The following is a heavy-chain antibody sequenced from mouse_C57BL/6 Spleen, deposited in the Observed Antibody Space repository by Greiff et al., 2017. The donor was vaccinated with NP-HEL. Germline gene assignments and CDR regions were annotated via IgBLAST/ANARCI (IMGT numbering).Heavy chain of an antibody. V-gene: IGHV1-69*01. J-gene: IGHJ3*01. Sequence: VQLQQPGAELVMPGASVKLSCKASGYTFTSYWMHWVKQRPGQGLEWIGEIDPSDSYTNYNQKFKGKSTLTVDKSSSTAYMQLSSLTSEDSAVYYCAREGGGGFAYWGQGTLVTVSA. CDR3: AREGGGGFAY. CDR2: IDPSDSYT. CDR1: GYTFTSYW.